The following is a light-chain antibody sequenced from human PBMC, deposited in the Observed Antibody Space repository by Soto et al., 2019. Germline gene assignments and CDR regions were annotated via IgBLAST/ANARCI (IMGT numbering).Light chain of an antibody. V-gene: IGKV3-20*01. J-gene: IGKJ4*01. CDR2: GAS. CDR1: QSVTTNY. Sequence: EIVLTQSPGTLSLSPGERATLSCRASQSVTTNYLAWYQQKIGQAPRLLIYGASNRATGIPDRVSGRGSGPAFPLTISRLEPEDFAVYYCQQYGTSPLTFGGGTKVEMK. CDR3: QQYGTSPLT.